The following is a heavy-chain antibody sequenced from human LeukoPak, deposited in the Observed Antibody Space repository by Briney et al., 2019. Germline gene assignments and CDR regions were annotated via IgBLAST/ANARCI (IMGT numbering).Heavy chain of an antibody. Sequence: PGGSLRLSCAASGFTFSSYGMHWVRQAPGKGLEWVAVISYDGSNKYYADSVKGRFTISRDNSKNTLYLQMNSLRAEDTAVYYCARRGTRSLLDYWGQGTLVTVSS. CDR2: ISYDGSNK. V-gene: IGHV3-30*03. CDR3: ARRGTRSLLDY. J-gene: IGHJ4*02. CDR1: GFTFSSYG. D-gene: IGHD3-16*01.